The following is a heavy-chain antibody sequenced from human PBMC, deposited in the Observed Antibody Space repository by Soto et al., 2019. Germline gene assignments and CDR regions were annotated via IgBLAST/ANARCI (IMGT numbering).Heavy chain of an antibody. CDR1: GFTLSSYS. D-gene: IGHD6-19*01. Sequence: EVQLVESGGGMVQPGGSLRVSCAASGFTLSSYSMHWVRQAPGKGLEWVCYISGSGGTIYYADCAKGRFTISRDNAKNPLSAPMNSLRDEDTAVYCCARETALRSSGWSYDFDFWGQGTRVTGSS. CDR2: ISGSGGTI. CDR3: ARETALRSSGWSYDFDF. J-gene: IGHJ4*02. V-gene: IGHV3-48*02.